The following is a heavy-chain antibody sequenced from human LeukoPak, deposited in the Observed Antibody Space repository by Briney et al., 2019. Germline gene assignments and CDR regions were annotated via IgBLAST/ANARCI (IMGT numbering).Heavy chain of an antibody. V-gene: IGHV1-69*13. J-gene: IGHJ4*02. CDR2: IIPMIGPA. D-gene: IGHD6-13*01. Sequence: SVKVSCKASGGTSSRYAINWVRQAPGQGLAWMGGIIPMIGPANYPQKFQGRVTITADESTNTAYMELRSRRSEDPAVYYCAGVWEQQLVPSTVDSWGQGTLVTVSS. CDR3: AGVWEQQLVPSTVDS. CDR1: GGTSSRYA.